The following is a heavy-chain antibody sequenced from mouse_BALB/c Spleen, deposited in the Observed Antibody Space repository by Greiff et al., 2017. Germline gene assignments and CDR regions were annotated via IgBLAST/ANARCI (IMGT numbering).Heavy chain of an antibody. V-gene: IGHV5-6-3*01. J-gene: IGHJ4*01. CDR3: AKDSYGIPPYYAMDG. D-gene: IGHD2-10*02. CDR1: GFPFSSYG. Sequence: EVQLQESGGGLVQPGGSLKLSCAASGFPFSSYGMSWVRQKLDKSLELVATINSNGGSTYYPHGVKGRFAISRDNAKNTLYLQLSSLKSEDTAMYYCAKDSYGIPPYYAMDGWGQGTSVTVSS. CDR2: INSNGGST.